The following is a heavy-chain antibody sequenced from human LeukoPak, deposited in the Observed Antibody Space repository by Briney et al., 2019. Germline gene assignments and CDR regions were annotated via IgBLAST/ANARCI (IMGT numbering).Heavy chain of an antibody. V-gene: IGHV3-7*01. Sequence: GGSLRLSCATSGFTFSSYWMSWVRQAPGKGLEWVANIKQDGSEKYYVDSVKGRFTISRDNAKNSLYLQMNSLRAEDTAVYYCARVRGRGYSYGYLDGFDYWGQGTLVTVSS. CDR3: ARVRGRGYSYGYLDGFDY. J-gene: IGHJ4*02. CDR2: IKQDGSEK. D-gene: IGHD5-18*01. CDR1: GFTFSSYW.